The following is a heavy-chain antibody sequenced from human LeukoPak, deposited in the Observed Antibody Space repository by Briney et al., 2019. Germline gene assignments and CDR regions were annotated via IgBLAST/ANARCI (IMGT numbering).Heavy chain of an antibody. V-gene: IGHV5-51*01. CDR3: ARGIDCGSGRYFDY. Sequence: GGSLKISCKGSGYSFTSNWIGWVGQMPGKGLEWMGIIYPGDSDTRYNPSFQGQVTISADKSISTANLQWSSLKASDTAMYYCARGIDCGSGRYFDYWGQGTLVTVSS. CDR2: IYPGDSDT. CDR1: GYSFTSNW. J-gene: IGHJ4*02. D-gene: IGHD6-19*01.